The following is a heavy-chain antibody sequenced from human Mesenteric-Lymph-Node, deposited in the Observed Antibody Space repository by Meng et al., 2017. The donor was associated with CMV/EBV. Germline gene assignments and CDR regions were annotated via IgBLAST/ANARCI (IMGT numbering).Heavy chain of an antibody. V-gene: IGHV4-39*01. CDR3: ARPFPSWQSPRLDPFGA. J-gene: IGHJ5*02. CDR2: VHYTGST. CDR1: GDSISSFYY. D-gene: IGHD6-19*01. Sequence: LRVLESGSGKVKPSGTLSPPGAVSGDSISSFYYWGWIRQPPGRGLEWIGSVHYTGSTYYSPSLKSRVTVSVDTSKNQFSLRLTSVTAADTAVYYCARPFPSWQSPRLDPFGAWGQGTLVTVSS.